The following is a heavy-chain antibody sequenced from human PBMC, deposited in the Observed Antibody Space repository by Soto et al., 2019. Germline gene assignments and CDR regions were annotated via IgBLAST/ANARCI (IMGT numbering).Heavy chain of an antibody. CDR2: IDAGNGYT. D-gene: IGHD3-10*01. CDR3: TAWFGEFFYTMDV. Sequence: QVQLVQSGAEVKKPGASVRVSCKASGYTFTTYPIHWVRQAPGQGLEWMGWIDAGNGYTKSSQGFQGRLTITRDTSASTAYMELSSLRSEDTAVYYCTAWFGEFFYTMDVWGQGTSVTVSS. CDR1: GYTFTTYP. J-gene: IGHJ6*02. V-gene: IGHV1-3*01.